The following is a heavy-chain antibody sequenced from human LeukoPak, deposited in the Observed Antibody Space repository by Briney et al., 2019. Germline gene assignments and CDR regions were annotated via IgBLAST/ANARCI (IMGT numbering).Heavy chain of an antibody. CDR1: GGTFSSYA. CDR3: ASEPNESAEFDH. Sequence: GASVKVSCKASGGTFSSYAISWVRQAPGQGLEWMGGIIPIFGTANYAQKFQGRVTITADESTSTAYMELSSLRSEDTAVYYCASEPNESAEFDHWGQGTLVTVSS. V-gene: IGHV1-69*13. J-gene: IGHJ4*02. CDR2: IIPIFGTA.